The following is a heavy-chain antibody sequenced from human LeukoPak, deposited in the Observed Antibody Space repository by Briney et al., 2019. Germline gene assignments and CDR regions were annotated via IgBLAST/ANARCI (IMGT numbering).Heavy chain of an antibody. CDR2: ISGGGDIT. CDR1: GVTFCSYA. V-gene: IGHV3-23*01. J-gene: IGHJ4*02. CDR3: VREDTPATANY. Sequence: GGSLRLSCAASGVTFCSYAMSWVRQAPGKGLEWVSAISGGGDITYYADSVRGRFTISRDNSKDTLFLQMHSLRPGDTAVYYCVREDTPATANYWGQGTLVTISS. D-gene: IGHD2-21*02.